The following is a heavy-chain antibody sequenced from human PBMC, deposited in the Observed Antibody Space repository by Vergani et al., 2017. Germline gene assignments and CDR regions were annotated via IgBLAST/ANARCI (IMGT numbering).Heavy chain of an antibody. V-gene: IGHV3-33*01. Sequence: QVQLVESGGGVVQPVRSLRLSCAASGFTFSSYGMHWVRQAPGKGLEWVAVIWYDGSNKYYADSVKGRFTISRDNSKNTLYLQMNSLRAEDTAVYYCARWGGYYDSSGYYVYFDYWGQGTLVTVSS. CDR2: IWYDGSNK. J-gene: IGHJ4*02. D-gene: IGHD3-22*01. CDR3: ARWGGYYDSSGYYVYFDY. CDR1: GFTFSSYG.